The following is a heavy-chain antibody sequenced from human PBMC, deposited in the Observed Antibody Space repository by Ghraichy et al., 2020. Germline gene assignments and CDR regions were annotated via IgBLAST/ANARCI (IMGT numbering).Heavy chain of an antibody. V-gene: IGHV1-8*01. CDR1: GYTFTSYD. CDR2: MNPNSGNT. CDR3: ARGRTFKYRPFFFGVVIIRGCWFDP. J-gene: IGHJ5*02. D-gene: IGHD3-3*01. Sequence: ASVKVSCKASGYTFTSYDINWVRQATGQGLEWMGWMNPNSGNTGYAQKFQGRVTMTRNTSISTAYMELSSLRSEDTAVYYCARGRTFKYRPFFFGVVIIRGCWFDPWGQGTLVTVSS.